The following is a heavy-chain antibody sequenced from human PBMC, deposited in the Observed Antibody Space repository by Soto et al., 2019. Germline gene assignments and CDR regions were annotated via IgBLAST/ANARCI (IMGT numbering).Heavy chain of an antibody. D-gene: IGHD6-13*01. CDR1: GFTFSSYA. Sequence: EVQLLESGGGLVQPGGSLRLSCAASGFTFSSYAMSWVRQAPGKGLEWVSAISGSGGSTYYADSVKGRFTISRDNSKNTLYLQMSSLRAEDTAVYYCAKGVSSSCYSYYYYGMYVWGQGTTVTVSS. J-gene: IGHJ6*02. CDR2: ISGSGGST. CDR3: AKGVSSSCYSYYYYGMYV. V-gene: IGHV3-23*01.